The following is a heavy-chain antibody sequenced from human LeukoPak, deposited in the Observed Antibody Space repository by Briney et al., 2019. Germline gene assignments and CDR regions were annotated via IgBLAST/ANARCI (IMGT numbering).Heavy chain of an antibody. D-gene: IGHD3-3*01. CDR3: ARADYDFWSGTISMDV. Sequence: NPGGSLRLSCAASGFTFSSYSMNWVRQAPGKGLEWVSSISSSSSYIYYADSVKGRFTISRDNAKNSLYLQMNSLRAEDTAVYYCARADYDFWSGTISMDVWGKGTTVTVSS. CDR2: ISSSSSYI. J-gene: IGHJ6*03. CDR1: GFTFSSYS. V-gene: IGHV3-21*01.